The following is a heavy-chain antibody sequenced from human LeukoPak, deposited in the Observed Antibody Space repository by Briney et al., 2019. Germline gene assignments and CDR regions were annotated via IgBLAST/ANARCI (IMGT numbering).Heavy chain of an antibody. J-gene: IGHJ4*02. CDR2: ISWNSGSI. CDR3: AKEGSSSWYYFDY. CDR1: GFTFDDYA. D-gene: IGHD6-13*01. V-gene: IGHV3-9*03. Sequence: GRSLRLSCAASGFTFDDYAMHWVRQAPGEGLEWVSGISWNSGSIGYADSVKGRFTISRDNAKNSLYLQMNSLRAEDMALYYCAKEGSSSWYYFDYWGQGTLVTVSS.